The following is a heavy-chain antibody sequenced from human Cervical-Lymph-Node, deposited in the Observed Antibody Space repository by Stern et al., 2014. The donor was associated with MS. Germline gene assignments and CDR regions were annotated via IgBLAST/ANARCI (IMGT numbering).Heavy chain of an antibody. CDR1: GGSISSSSYY. CDR3: ARYPPYSYGSFDY. V-gene: IGHV4-39*07. CDR2: IYYSGST. J-gene: IGHJ4*02. Sequence: QLQLQESGPGLVKPSETLSLTCTVSGGSISSSSYYWGWIRQPPGKGLEWIGTIYYSGSTYYNPSLKSRVTISVDTSKNQFSLKLSSVTAADTAVYYCARYPPYSYGSFDYWGQGTLVTVSS. D-gene: IGHD5-18*01.